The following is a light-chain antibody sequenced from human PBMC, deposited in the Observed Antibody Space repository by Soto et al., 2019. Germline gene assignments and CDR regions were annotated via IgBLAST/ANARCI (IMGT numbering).Light chain of an antibody. V-gene: IGLV1-47*02. CDR3: AAWDDSLRGVM. J-gene: IGLJ3*02. Sequence: QSALTQPASVSGSRGQSITISCTGTISDIGGYNYVSWYQQHPGEAPKLLIYSNDQRPSGVPERFSGSRSGTSASLAISDLRSEDEGDYFCAAWDDSLRGVMFGGGTKLTVL. CDR1: ISDIGGYNY. CDR2: SND.